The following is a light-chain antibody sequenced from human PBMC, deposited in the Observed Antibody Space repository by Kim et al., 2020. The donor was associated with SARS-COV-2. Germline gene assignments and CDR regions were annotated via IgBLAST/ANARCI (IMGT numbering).Light chain of an antibody. CDR2: SKN. Sequence: VDVGQTGRIRREGDSRRNYYTTYNQKKPGQAPILINYSKNDRPSGIPGRFSGCSSGKTASMTITGRQAGEEADYYNNPRGSNNDDVFGGGTQLTVL. V-gene: IGLV3-19*01. CDR3: NPRGSNNDDV. J-gene: IGLJ2*01. CDR1: SRRNYY.